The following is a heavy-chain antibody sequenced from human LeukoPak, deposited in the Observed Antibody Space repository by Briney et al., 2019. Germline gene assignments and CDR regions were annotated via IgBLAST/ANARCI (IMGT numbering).Heavy chain of an antibody. Sequence: PGGSLRFSXTASGFTFGDPGMSGFRKAQGKGLEGVGFIRSKAYGGAVEYAASVKGRFTISRDDSKSIAYLLMNSLKTEDTAVYCCSRAPYYDFWCDYWGQGTLVTVSS. CDR3: SRAPYYDFWCDY. CDR2: IRSKAYGGAV. CDR1: GFTFGDPG. J-gene: IGHJ4*02. V-gene: IGHV3-49*03. D-gene: IGHD3-3*01.